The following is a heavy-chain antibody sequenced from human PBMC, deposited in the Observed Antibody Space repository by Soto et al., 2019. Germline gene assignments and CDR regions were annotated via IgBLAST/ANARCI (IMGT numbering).Heavy chain of an antibody. CDR3: ASNDSDDSSGYPTDF. D-gene: IGHD3-22*01. J-gene: IGHJ1*01. V-gene: IGHV4-34*01. CDR1: GGSFSGYY. Sequence: QVQLQQWGAGLLKPSETLSLTCAVYGGSFSGYYWSWIRQPPGKGLEWIGEINHSGSTNYNPSLKSRVTISVDTSKNQFSLKLSSVTAAATAVYYCASNDSDDSSGYPTDFWGQGTLVAVSS. CDR2: INHSGST.